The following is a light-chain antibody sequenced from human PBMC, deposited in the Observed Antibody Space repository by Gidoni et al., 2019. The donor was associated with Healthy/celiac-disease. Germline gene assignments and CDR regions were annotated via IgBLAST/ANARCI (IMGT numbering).Light chain of an antibody. Sequence: DIQITHSPSSLSASVGDRVTITCQARQDISNYLNWYQQKQGKAPKLLIYDASNLETGVPSRFSGSGSGTDFTFTISSLQPEDIATYYCQQYDNLPITFGQGTRLEIK. V-gene: IGKV1-33*01. CDR1: QDISNY. J-gene: IGKJ5*01. CDR2: DAS. CDR3: QQYDNLPIT.